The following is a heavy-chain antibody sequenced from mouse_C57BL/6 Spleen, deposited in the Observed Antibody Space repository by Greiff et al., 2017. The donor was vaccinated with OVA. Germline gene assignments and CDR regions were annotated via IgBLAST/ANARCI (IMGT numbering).Heavy chain of an antibody. Sequence: QVQLQQPGAELVKPGASVKLSCKASGYTFTSYWMNWVKQRPGQGLEWIGSIYPNSGGTKYNEKFKSKATLPVDKTSSTAYMQLSSLTSDDAAVYYCARSMNDYDSVDYWGQGTTRTVSA. CDR1: GYTFTSYW. CDR2: IYPNSGGT. J-gene: IGHJ2*01. V-gene: IGHV1-72*01. CDR3: ARSMNDYDSVDY. D-gene: IGHD2-4*01.